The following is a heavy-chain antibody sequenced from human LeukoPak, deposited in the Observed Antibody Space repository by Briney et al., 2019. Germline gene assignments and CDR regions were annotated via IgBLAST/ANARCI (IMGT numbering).Heavy chain of an antibody. D-gene: IGHD1-26*01. CDR2: ISGGGGST. J-gene: IGHJ4*02. CDR3: AKGGKWDVTPFDY. Sequence: WGSLRLSCAASGFTFTSYSMNWVRQAPGKGLEWVSTISGGGGSTYYADSVKGRFTISRDNSKNTLYLQVNSLRAEDTAVYYCAKGGKWDVTPFDYWGQGTLVTVSS. V-gene: IGHV3-23*01. CDR1: GFTFTSYS.